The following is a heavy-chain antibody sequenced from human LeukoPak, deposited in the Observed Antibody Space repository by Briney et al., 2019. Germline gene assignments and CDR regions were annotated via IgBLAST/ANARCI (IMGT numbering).Heavy chain of an antibody. CDR2: IYPGDSDT. J-gene: IGHJ4*02. CDR1: GYSFTSYW. Sequence: GESPKISCKGSGYSFTSYWIGWVRQMPGKGLEWMGIIYPGDSDTRYSPSFQGQVTISADKSISTAYLQWSSLKASDTAMYYCARRYCSSTSCYNTYYFDYWGQGTLVTVSS. D-gene: IGHD2-2*01. V-gene: IGHV5-51*01. CDR3: ARRYCSSTSCYNTYYFDY.